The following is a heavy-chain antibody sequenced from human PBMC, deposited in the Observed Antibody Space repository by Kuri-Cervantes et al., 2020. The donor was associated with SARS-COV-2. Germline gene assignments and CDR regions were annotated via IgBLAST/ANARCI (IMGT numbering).Heavy chain of an antibody. J-gene: IGHJ4*02. CDR1: GFTVSSNY. Sequence: GGSLRLSCAASGFTVSSNYMSWVRQAPGKGLEWVSVIYSGGSTYYADSVKGRFTISRDNSKNTLYLQMNSPRAEDTAVYYCARVDRTGGNAFVDYWGQGTLVTVSS. D-gene: IGHD4-23*01. CDR3: ARVDRTGGNAFVDY. CDR2: IYSGGST. V-gene: IGHV3-53*01.